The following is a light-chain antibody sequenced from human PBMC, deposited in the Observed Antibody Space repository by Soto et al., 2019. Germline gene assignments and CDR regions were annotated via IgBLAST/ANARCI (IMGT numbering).Light chain of an antibody. CDR1: QRVLFSSNNKND. V-gene: IGKV4-1*01. Sequence: ARSVGAPYTINCKSRQRVLFSSNNKNDAASYQQKPRQPPPLLIFWASTSESTVPDRFFGSCGWREYTISICSLRLPDDPVYYCLQHSAQLPWTFGQGTKVDIK. CDR3: LQHSAQLPWT. J-gene: IGKJ1*01. CDR2: WAS.